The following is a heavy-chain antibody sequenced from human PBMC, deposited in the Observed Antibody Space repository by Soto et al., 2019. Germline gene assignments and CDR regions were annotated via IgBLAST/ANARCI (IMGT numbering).Heavy chain of an antibody. CDR1: GGSISSYY. Sequence: SETLSLTCTVSGGSISSYYWSWIRQPPGKGLEWIGYIYYSGSTNYNPSHKSRVTISVDTSKNQFSLKLSSVTAADTAVYYCAREGEWLVHDYWGQGTLVTVS. D-gene: IGHD6-19*01. V-gene: IGHV4-59*01. CDR2: IYYSGST. CDR3: AREGEWLVHDY. J-gene: IGHJ4*02.